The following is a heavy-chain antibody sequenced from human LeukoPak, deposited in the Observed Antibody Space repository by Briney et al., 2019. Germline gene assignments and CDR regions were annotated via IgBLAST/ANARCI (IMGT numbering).Heavy chain of an antibody. CDR3: ARGAPSGGSCYWCWSFDL. CDR2: IYYSGST. Sequence: PSETLSLTCTVSGGSISSGGYYWSWIRQHPGKGLEWIGYIYYSGSTYYNPSLKSRVTISVDTSKNQFSLKLSSVTAADTAVYYCARGAPSGGSCYWCWSFDLWGRGTLVTVSS. CDR1: GGSISSGGYY. V-gene: IGHV4-31*03. J-gene: IGHJ2*01. D-gene: IGHD2-15*01.